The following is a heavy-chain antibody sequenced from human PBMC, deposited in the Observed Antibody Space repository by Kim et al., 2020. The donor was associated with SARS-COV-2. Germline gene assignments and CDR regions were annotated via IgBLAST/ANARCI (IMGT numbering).Heavy chain of an antibody. J-gene: IGHJ4*02. CDR3: ARVRANPTSWYFDY. D-gene: IGHD5-12*01. V-gene: IGHV1-46*01. Sequence: AQKFPGRVTMTRATSTSTVYMELSSLRSEDTAVYYCARVRANPTSWYFDYWGQGTLVTVSS.